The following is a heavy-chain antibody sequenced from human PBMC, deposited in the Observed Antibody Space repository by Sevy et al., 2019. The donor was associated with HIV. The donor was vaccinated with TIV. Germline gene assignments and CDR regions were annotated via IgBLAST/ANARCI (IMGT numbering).Heavy chain of an antibody. D-gene: IGHD3-22*01. CDR2: ISQSSGYI. CDR1: GFTFSSYS. CDR3: ARAPSGYYFYYFDY. V-gene: IGHV3-21*01. Sequence: GGSLRLSCAASGFTFSSYSLNWVRQAPWKGLEWVSSISQSSGYIFYADSVKGRFTISRDNAKNSLYLQMNSLRAEDTAVYYCARAPSGYYFYYFDYWGQGTLVTVSS. J-gene: IGHJ4*02.